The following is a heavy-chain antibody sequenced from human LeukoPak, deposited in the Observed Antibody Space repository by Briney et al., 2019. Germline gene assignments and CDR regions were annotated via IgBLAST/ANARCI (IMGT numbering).Heavy chain of an antibody. J-gene: IGHJ5*02. Sequence: GGSLRLSCAASGFTFSSYAMSWVRQAPGKGLEWVSAISGSGGSTYYADSVKGRFTISRDNSKNTLYLQMNSLRAEDTAVYYCAKGAVLDWYQLLSWFDPWGQGTLVTVSS. CDR2: ISGSGGST. V-gene: IGHV3-23*01. CDR1: GFTFSSYA. D-gene: IGHD2-2*01. CDR3: AKGAVLDWYQLLSWFDP.